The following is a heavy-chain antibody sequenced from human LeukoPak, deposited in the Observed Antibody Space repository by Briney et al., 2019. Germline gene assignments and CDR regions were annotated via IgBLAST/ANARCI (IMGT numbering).Heavy chain of an antibody. D-gene: IGHD3-10*01. CDR2: IYYSGST. V-gene: IGHV4-39*01. Sequence: SETLFLTCTVSGGSISSSSYYWGWIRQPPGKGLEWIGSIYYSGSTYYNPSLKSRVTISVDTSKNQFSLKLSSVTAADTAVYYCAAGWMVRGNYFDYWGQGTLVTVSS. CDR1: GGSISSSSYY. CDR3: AAGWMVRGNYFDY. J-gene: IGHJ4*02.